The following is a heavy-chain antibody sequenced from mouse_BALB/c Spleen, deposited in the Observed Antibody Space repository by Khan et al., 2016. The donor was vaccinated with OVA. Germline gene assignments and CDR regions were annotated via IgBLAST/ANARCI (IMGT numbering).Heavy chain of an antibody. CDR1: GFTFSNYA. Sequence: EVELVESGGGLVKPGGSLKLSCAASGFTFSNYAMSWVRQSPEKRLEWVASISSGDSTYYPDSVKGRFTISRDIARNILYLQMSSLRSEDTAMYYCARDYWFAYWGQGTLVTVSA. J-gene: IGHJ3*01. V-gene: IGHV5-6-5*01. CDR2: ISSGDST. CDR3: ARDYWFAY.